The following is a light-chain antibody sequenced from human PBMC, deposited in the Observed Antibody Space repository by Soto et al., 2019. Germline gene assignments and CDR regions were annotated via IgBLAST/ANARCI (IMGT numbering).Light chain of an antibody. V-gene: IGLV2-14*01. CDR2: EVS. J-gene: IGLJ1*01. CDR3: SSYTSSSTEV. CDR1: SSDVGGYNY. Sequence: QSVLTQPASVSGSPGQSITISCTGTSSDVGGYNYVSWYQQHPGNAPKLMIYEVSNRPSGVSNRFSGSKSGNTASLTISGIQAEDEADYYCSSYTSSSTEVFGTGTKITVL.